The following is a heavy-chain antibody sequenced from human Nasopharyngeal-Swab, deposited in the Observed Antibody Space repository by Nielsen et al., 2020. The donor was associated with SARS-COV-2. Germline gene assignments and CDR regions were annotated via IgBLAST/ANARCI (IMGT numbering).Heavy chain of an antibody. CDR1: GFTLSTYA. D-gene: IGHD5-12*01. J-gene: IGHJ4*02. CDR2: ISYDGSIK. Sequence: GESLKISCAASGFTLSTYAMHWVRQAPGKGLEWVAVISYDGSIKKSADSVEGRSTISRDNSKNTLYLQMNSLRVDDTAVYYCARGGSSGESSFDYWGQGTLVTVSA. V-gene: IGHV3-30-3*01. CDR3: ARGGSSGESSFDY.